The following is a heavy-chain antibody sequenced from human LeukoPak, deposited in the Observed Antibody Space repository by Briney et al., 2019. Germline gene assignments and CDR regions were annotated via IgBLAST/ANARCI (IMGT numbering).Heavy chain of an antibody. V-gene: IGHV3-30*02. J-gene: IGHJ5*01. D-gene: IGHD3-10*01. Sequence: GGSLRLSCAASGFTFSSFAMHWVRQAPGKGLEWVAFIRYDGGNKYYTDSVKGRFTISRDNSKNTLYLQMISLRPEDTAVYYCAKDAVRGSGRINWFDSWGQGTLVTVSS. CDR2: IRYDGGNK. CDR1: GFTFSSFA. CDR3: AKDAVRGSGRINWFDS.